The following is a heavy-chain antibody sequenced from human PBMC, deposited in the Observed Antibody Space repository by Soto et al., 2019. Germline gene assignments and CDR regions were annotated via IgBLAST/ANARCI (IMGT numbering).Heavy chain of an antibody. J-gene: IGHJ4*02. CDR2: IKQDGSEK. V-gene: IGHV3-7*04. D-gene: IGHD2-15*01. Sequence: GGSLRLSCAASGFIFSSYWMSWVRQAPGKGLEWVANIKQDGSEKYYVDSVKGRFTISRDNAKNSLYLEMDNLGAEDTAVYYCARDHLGYCTGGICPWAEYFDFWGQGSLVTVSS. CDR1: GFIFSSYW. CDR3: ARDHLGYCTGGICPWAEYFDF.